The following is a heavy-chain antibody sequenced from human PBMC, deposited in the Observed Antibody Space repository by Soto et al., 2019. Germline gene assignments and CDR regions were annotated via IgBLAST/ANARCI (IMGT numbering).Heavy chain of an antibody. D-gene: IGHD6-19*01. CDR2: ISYDGSNK. J-gene: IGHJ4*02. CDR3: AKGMYSSGWSTIFDY. V-gene: IGHV3-30*18. CDR1: GFTFSIYG. Sequence: GGSLRLSCAASGFTFSIYGMHWVRQAPGKGLEWVAVISYDGSNKYYADSVKGRFTISRDNSKNTLYLQMNSLRAEDTAVYYCAKGMYSSGWSTIFDYWGQGTLVTVSS.